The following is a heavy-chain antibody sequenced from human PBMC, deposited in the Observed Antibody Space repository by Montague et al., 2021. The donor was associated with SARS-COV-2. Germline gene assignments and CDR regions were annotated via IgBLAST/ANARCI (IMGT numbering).Heavy chain of an antibody. CDR2: TYYRSKWYN. D-gene: IGHD3-10*02. CDR3: TSGREGNYNVMDV. V-gene: IGHV6-1*01. Sequence: CVISGDSVSSHSATWNWVMHSPSRGLEWLGRTYYRSKWYNDYAVSVRGRVTINPDTSKNQFSLQLNSVTPEDTAIYYCTSGREGNYNVMDVWGQGTTVTVSS. CDR1: GDSVSSHSAT. J-gene: IGHJ6*02.